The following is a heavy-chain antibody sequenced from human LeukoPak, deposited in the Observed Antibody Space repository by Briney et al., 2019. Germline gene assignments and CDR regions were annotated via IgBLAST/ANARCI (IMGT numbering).Heavy chain of an antibody. CDR1: GYTFTGYY. V-gene: IGHV1-2*02. J-gene: IGHJ2*01. D-gene: IGHD2-21*02. CDR3: ARGPHIVVVTAARGWYFDL. CDR2: INPNSGGT. Sequence: ASVKVSCKASGYTFTGYYMHWVRQAPGQGLEWMGWINPNSGGTNYAQKFQGRVTMTRDTSISTAYMELSRLRSDDTAVYYCARGPHIVVVTAARGWYFDLWGRGTLVTVSS.